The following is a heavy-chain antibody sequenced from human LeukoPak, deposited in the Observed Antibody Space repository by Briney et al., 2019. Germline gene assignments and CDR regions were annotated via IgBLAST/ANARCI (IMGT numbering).Heavy chain of an antibody. CDR3: ARGECSGLDY. CDR1: GFTFSTYA. V-gene: IGHV3-30-3*01. J-gene: IGHJ4*02. CDR2: ILYDGSNE. D-gene: IGHD2-15*01. Sequence: GRSLCVSCAASGFTFSTYAMHWVRQAPGKGLEWVAVILYDGSNEHYTDSVRGRFTISRDNPKNTLWLQMNSLTADDTAVYYCARGECSGLDYWGPGTLVNGSS.